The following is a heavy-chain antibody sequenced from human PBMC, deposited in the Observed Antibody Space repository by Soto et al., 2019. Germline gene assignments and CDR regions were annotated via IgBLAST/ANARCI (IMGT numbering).Heavy chain of an antibody. Sequence: GGSLRLSCAASGVTFSSYGMHWVRQAPGKGLEWVAVIWYDGSNKYYVDSVKGRFTITRDNSKNTLYLQMNGLRAEDTAVYYCARDSQDKYCSSTSCYFLGGSDCWGQGTLVTVSS. CDR3: ARDSQDKYCSSTSCYFLGGSDC. J-gene: IGHJ4*02. CDR1: GVTFSSYG. CDR2: IWYDGSNK. V-gene: IGHV3-33*01. D-gene: IGHD2-2*01.